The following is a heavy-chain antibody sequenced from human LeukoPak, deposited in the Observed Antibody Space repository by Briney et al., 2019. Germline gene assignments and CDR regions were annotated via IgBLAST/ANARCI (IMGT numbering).Heavy chain of an antibody. J-gene: IGHJ4*02. Sequence: GGSLRLSCTASGFTFGSYGMHWVRQAPGKGLEWVAVIWYDGSNKYYADSVRGRFTISRDNAKNTLYLQMNSLRTEDTAVYYCARRGPTLTSNFDFWGQGTLVTVSS. V-gene: IGHV3-33*01. CDR1: GFTFGSYG. CDR2: IWYDGSNK. D-gene: IGHD2-21*02. CDR3: ARRGPTLTSNFDF.